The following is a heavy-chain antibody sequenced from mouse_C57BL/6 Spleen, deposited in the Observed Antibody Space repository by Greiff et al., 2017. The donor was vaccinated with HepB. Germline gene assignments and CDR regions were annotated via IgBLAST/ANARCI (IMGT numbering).Heavy chain of an antibody. CDR1: GYAFTNYL. CDR2: INPGSGGT. J-gene: IGHJ2*01. Sequence: VQLQESGAELVRPGTSVKVSCKASGYAFTNYLIEWVKQRPGQGLEWIGVINPGSGGTNYNEKFKGKATLTADKSSSTAYMQLSSLTSEDSAVYFCARSALRSAFFDYWGQGTTLTVSS. V-gene: IGHV1-54*01. CDR3: ARSALRSAFFDY. D-gene: IGHD1-1*01.